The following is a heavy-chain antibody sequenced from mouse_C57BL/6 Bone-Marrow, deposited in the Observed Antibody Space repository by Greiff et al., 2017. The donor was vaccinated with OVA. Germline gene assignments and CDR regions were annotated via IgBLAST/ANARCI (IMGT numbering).Heavy chain of an antibody. Sequence: VQLQQSGAELVRPGASVKLSCTASGFTIKDDYMHWVKQRPEQGLEWIGWIDPENGDTEYASKFQGKATITADTSSNTAYLQLSSLTSEDTAVYYCTELLYFDYWGQGTTLTVSS. CDR2: IDPENGDT. CDR1: GFTIKDDY. J-gene: IGHJ2*01. CDR3: TELLYFDY. V-gene: IGHV14-4*01.